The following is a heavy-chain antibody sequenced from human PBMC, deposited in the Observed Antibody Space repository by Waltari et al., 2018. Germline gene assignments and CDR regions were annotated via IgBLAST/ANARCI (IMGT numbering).Heavy chain of an antibody. CDR2: TNPSGGST. CDR1: GYTFTSYY. D-gene: IGHD2-2*02. CDR3: ARALINPGYCSRTSCYKGAFDI. V-gene: IGHV1-46*01. Sequence: QVQLVQSGAEVKKPGASVKVSCKASGYTFTSYYMHWVRQAPGQGLEWMGITNPSGGSTSYAQKFQGRVTMTRDTSTSTVYMELSSLRSEDTAVYYCARALINPGYCSRTSCYKGAFDIWGQGTMVTVSS. J-gene: IGHJ3*02.